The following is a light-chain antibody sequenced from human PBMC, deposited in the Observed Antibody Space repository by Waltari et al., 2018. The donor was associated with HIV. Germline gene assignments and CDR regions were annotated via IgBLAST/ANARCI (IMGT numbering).Light chain of an antibody. V-gene: IGKV3-20*01. CDR3: QQYGNSPWT. J-gene: IGKJ1*01. Sequence: EIVLTQSPGTLSLSPGVRANLSCRASQSVRNDYLAWYQHKPGQSPRLLIYGASSRATGVPDRFSGSGSGTDFTLTVSRLEPEDFAVYYCQQYGNSPWTFGQGTKVE. CDR2: GAS. CDR1: QSVRNDY.